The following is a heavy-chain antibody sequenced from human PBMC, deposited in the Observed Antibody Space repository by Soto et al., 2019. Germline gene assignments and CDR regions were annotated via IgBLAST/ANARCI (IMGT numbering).Heavy chain of an antibody. D-gene: IGHD2-2*01. CDR1: GYTFTSYD. CDR3: ASSIVVVPAAISAPGAFDI. J-gene: IGHJ3*02. CDR2: MNPNSGNT. Sequence: GASVKVSCKASGYTFTSYDINWVRQATGQGLERMGWMNPNSGNTGYAQKFQGRVTMTRNTSISTAYMELSSLRSEDTAVYYCASSIVVVPAAISAPGAFDIWGQGTMVTVSS. V-gene: IGHV1-8*01.